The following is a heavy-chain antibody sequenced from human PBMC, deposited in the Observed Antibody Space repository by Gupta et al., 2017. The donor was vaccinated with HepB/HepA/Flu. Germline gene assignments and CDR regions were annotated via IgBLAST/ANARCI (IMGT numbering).Heavy chain of an antibody. J-gene: IGHJ6*03. Sequence: QVQLQQWGAGLLKPSETLSLTCSVPGGSFSGYYWSWIRQPPGKGLAWIGEINHSGSTNYNPTLKSRVTISVDMSNNQFSLKLSSVTAADTAVYYCARGHCSSTSCSTSYYYYMDVWGKGTTVTVSS. CDR3: ARGHCSSTSCSTSYYYYMDV. CDR2: INHSGST. CDR1: GGSFSGYY. V-gene: IGHV4-34*01. D-gene: IGHD2-2*01.